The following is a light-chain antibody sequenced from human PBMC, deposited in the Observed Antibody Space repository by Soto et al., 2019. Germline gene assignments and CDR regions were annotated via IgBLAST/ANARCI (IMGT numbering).Light chain of an antibody. CDR1: KNFKTT. Sequence: EMVLTQSPATRLCSPGERPTLSCRASKNFKTTLAWYQQKPGQTPRLLIYDASNRAPGIPARFSGSGSGTDFTLTITNLEPEDFAVYYCQQRNTWPLTFGGGTKVEIK. J-gene: IGKJ4*01. CDR2: DAS. V-gene: IGKV3-11*01. CDR3: QQRNTWPLT.